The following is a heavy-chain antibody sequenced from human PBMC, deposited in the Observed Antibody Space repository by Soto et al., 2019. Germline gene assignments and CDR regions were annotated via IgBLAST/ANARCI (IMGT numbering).Heavy chain of an antibody. CDR2: IKQDGSEK. Sequence: EVQLVESGGGLVQPGGSLRLSCAASGFTFSSYWMSWVRQAPGKGLEWVANIKQDGSEKYYVDSVKGRFTISRDNAKHSLYLQMNSLRAEDTAVYYCAREELELRRGGLGYWGQGTLVTVSS. V-gene: IGHV3-7*03. J-gene: IGHJ4*02. CDR3: AREELELRRGGLGY. CDR1: GFTFSSYW. D-gene: IGHD1-7*01.